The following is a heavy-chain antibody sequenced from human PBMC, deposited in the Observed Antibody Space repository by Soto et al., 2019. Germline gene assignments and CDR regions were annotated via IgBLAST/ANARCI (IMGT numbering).Heavy chain of an antibody. CDR2: IYSGHTT. J-gene: IGHJ4*02. Sequence: LRLSCVASGFIVSSNQMSWVRQAPGKGLEWVSVIYSGHTTYYADSVEGRFTISRDDSKNTLYLQMNSLRVEDTAVYYCVRGPSDHKLRLVEWPYGDYWGQGALVTVSS. D-gene: IGHD3-3*01. V-gene: IGHV3-53*01. CDR1: GFIVSSNQ. CDR3: VRGPSDHKLRLVEWPYGDY.